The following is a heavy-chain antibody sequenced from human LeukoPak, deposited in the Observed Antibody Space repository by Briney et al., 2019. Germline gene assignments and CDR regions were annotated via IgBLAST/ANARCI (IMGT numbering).Heavy chain of an antibody. CDR3: AVGATHFDY. J-gene: IGHJ4*02. CDR2: IYYSGST. CDR1: GGSIRSNNYY. Sequence: SETLSLTCTVSGGSIRSNNYYWGWIRQPPGKGLEWIGSIYYSGSTYYNPSLKSRVTISVDTSKNQFSLKLSSVTAADTAVYYCAVGATHFDYWGQGTLVTVSS. V-gene: IGHV4-39*01. D-gene: IGHD1-26*01.